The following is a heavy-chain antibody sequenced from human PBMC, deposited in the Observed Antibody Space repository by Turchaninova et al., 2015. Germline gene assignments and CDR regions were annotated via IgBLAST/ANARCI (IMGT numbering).Heavy chain of an antibody. Sequence: QVQLLESGPGLVKPSESLSLTCTGLGVSSRSYCWGWIRQPPGKGLEWIGYIYYSGSTNYNPSLKSRVTISVDTSKNQFSLKLSSVTAADTAVYYCARDGRGKYFDYWGQGTLVTVSS. D-gene: IGHD3-16*01. CDR3: ARDGRGKYFDY. CDR1: GVSSRSYC. J-gene: IGHJ4*02. V-gene: IGHV4-59*01. CDR2: IYYSGST.